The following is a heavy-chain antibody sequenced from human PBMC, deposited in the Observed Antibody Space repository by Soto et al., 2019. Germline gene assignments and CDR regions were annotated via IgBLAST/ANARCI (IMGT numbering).Heavy chain of an antibody. CDR3: ARDRIYAFDI. V-gene: IGHV3-48*02. CDR2: ISVSGTAI. Sequence: EVQLVESGGGLVQPGGSLRLSCAASGFTFSGYSFNWVRQAPGKGLEWVSYISVSGTAIFYADPVKGRFTISRDNARNSLYLQMNSLRDEDTAFYYCARDRIYAFDIWGQGTMVTVSS. J-gene: IGHJ3*02. CDR1: GFTFSGYS.